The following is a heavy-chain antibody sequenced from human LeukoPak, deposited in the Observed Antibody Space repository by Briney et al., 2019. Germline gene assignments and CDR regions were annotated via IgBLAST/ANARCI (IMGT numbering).Heavy chain of an antibody. J-gene: IGHJ5*02. CDR2: ISYDGSNK. D-gene: IGHD3-10*01. Sequence: GGSLRLSCAASGFTFSSYAMHWVRQAPGKGLEWVAVISYDGSNKYYADSVKGRFTISRDNSKNTLYLQMNSLRAEDTAVYYCAKRFSSGYNWFDPWGQGTLVTVSS. V-gene: IGHV3-30*04. CDR1: GFTFSSYA. CDR3: AKRFSSGYNWFDP.